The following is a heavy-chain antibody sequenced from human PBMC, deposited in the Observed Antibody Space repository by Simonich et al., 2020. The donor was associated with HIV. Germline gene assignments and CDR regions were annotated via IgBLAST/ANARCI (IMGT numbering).Heavy chain of an antibody. Sequence: QVQLQQWGAGLLKPSETLSLTCAVYGGSFSGYYWSWIRRPPGKGLEWIGEINHSGSTNYNPSLKSRVTISVDTSKNQFSLKLSSVTAADTAVYYCARGNAFDIWGQGTMVTVSS. J-gene: IGHJ3*02. CDR3: ARGNAFDI. CDR1: GGSFSGYY. V-gene: IGHV4-34*01. CDR2: INHSGST.